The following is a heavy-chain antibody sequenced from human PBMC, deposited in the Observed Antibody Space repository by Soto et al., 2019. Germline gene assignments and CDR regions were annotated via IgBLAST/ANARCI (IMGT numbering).Heavy chain of an antibody. CDR1: GFTVSSNY. V-gene: IGHV3-53*01. CDR2: IYSGGSA. CDR3: ARGPRYYDSSGYYGTGFDY. Sequence: HPGGSLRLSCAASGFTVSSNYMSWVRQAPGKGLEWVSVIYSGGSAYYADSVKGRFTISRDNSKNTLYLQMNSLRAEDTAVYYCARGPRYYDSSGYYGTGFDYWGQGTLVTVSS. J-gene: IGHJ4*02. D-gene: IGHD3-22*01.